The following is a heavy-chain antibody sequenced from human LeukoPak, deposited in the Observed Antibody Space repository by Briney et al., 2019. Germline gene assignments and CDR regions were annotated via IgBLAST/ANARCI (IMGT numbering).Heavy chain of an antibody. J-gene: IGHJ6*02. D-gene: IGHD2/OR15-2a*01. CDR1: GFSFRRYW. V-gene: IGHV3-74*01. CDR2: ISTDGSRS. CDR3: ASYLTSIPSGMDV. Sequence: GGALRLSCAASGFSFRRYWLHWLRQRPGKGLVWVSRISTDGSRSTYADSVQGRFTISRVNGKNMLYLQMNRPLAEDPAVHYCASYLTSIPSGMDVWGQGTTVIVSS.